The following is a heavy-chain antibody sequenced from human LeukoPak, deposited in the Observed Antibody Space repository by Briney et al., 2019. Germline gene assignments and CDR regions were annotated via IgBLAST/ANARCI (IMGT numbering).Heavy chain of an antibody. CDR2: INHSGST. Sequence: SETLSLTCAVYGGSFSDYYWSWIRQPPGKGLEWIGEINHSGSTNYNPSLKSRVTISVDTSKNQFSLKLSSVTAADTAVYYCARGENSGGTDYWGQGTLVTVSS. V-gene: IGHV4-34*01. D-gene: IGHD2-15*01. CDR3: ARGENSGGTDY. J-gene: IGHJ4*02. CDR1: GGSFSDYY.